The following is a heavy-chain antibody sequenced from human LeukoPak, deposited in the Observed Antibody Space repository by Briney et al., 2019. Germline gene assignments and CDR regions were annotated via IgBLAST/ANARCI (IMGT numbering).Heavy chain of an antibody. CDR2: ITTSGHST. CDR1: GLTFSNFA. V-gene: IGHV3-23*01. Sequence: GGSLRLSCAASGLTFSNFAMSWVRQPPGKGLEWVSSITTSGHSTYYADSVKGRFTISGDNSKNTLYLQMNSLRAEDTAVYYCAASLPNIVVVPATKGPFGYWGQGALVTVSS. D-gene: IGHD2-2*01. J-gene: IGHJ4*02. CDR3: AASLPNIVVVPATKGPFGY.